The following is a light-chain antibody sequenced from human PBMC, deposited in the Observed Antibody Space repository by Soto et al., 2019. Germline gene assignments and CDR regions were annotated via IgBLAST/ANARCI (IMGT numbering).Light chain of an antibody. J-gene: IGKJ4*01. CDR1: QTVSSS. CDR3: QQRSNWPGLT. Sequence: EIVLTQSPATLSLSPWERATLSCRASQTVSSSLAWYQQKPGQAPRLLIYDASNRATGIPARFSGSGSGTDFTLTISSLEPEDFAVYYCQQRSNWPGLTFGGGTKVDNK. CDR2: DAS. V-gene: IGKV3-11*01.